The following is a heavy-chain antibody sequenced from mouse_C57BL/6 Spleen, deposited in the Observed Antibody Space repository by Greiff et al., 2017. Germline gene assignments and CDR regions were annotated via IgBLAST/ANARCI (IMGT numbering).Heavy chain of an antibody. CDR3: TADFGITTAG. Sequence: VQLQQSGAELVRPGASVKLSCTASGFNIKDDYMHWVKQRPEQGLEWIGWIDPENGDTEYASKIQGKATITADTSSNTAYLQLSSLTSEDAAVYYCTADFGITTAGWGQGTTLTVSS. CDR1: GFNIKDDY. D-gene: IGHD1-1*01. V-gene: IGHV14-4*01. CDR2: IDPENGDT. J-gene: IGHJ2*01.